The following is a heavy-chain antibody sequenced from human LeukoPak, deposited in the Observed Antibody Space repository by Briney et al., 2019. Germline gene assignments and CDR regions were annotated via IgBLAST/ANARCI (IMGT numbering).Heavy chain of an antibody. J-gene: IGHJ4*02. V-gene: IGHV3-7*01. CDR1: AFTFSSYW. CDR2: IKEDGSEI. D-gene: IGHD4-23*01. CDR3: ARDRGYSSFDC. Sequence: GGSLRLSCEASAFTFSSYWLSWVRQAQGKGLEWVANIKEDGSEINYVDSVKGRFTISRDTAKKALFLQMNSLRVEETAVYYCARDRGYSSFDCWGQVTLVTVSS.